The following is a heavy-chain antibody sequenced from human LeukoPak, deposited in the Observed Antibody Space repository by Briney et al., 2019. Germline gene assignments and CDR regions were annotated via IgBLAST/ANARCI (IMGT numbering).Heavy chain of an antibody. CDR1: GYTFTGYY. D-gene: IGHD2-2*01. V-gene: IGHV1-2*02. CDR3: ARELGYCSSTSCYRGAFDI. CDR2: INPNSGGT. Sequence: ASVKVSCKASGYTFTGYYMHWVRRAPGQGLEWMGWINPNSGGTNYAQKFQGRVTMTRDTSISTAYMELSRLRSDDTAVYSCARELGYCSSTSCYRGAFDIWGQGTMVTVSS. J-gene: IGHJ3*02.